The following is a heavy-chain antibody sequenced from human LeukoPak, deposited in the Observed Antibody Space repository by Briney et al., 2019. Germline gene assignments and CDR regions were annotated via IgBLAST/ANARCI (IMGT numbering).Heavy chain of an antibody. J-gene: IGHJ4*02. V-gene: IGHV4-34*01. Sequence: SETLSLTCAVYGGSFSGYYWSWIRQPPGKGLEWIGEINHSGSTNYNPSLKSRVTISVDTSKNQFSLKLSSVTAADTAVYYCASSSGITNDYWGQGALVTVSS. CDR1: GGSFSGYY. CDR3: ASSSGITNDY. CDR2: INHSGST. D-gene: IGHD1-14*01.